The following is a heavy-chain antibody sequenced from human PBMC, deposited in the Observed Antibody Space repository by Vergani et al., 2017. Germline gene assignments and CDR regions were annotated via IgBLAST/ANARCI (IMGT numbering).Heavy chain of an antibody. V-gene: IGHV4-38-2*01. D-gene: IGHD3-9*01. Sequence: QVQLQESGPGLVKPSETLSLTCAVSGFSIDNGYYWDWIRQPPGKGLEWIGSIYRTGRTHFNPSLNSRVTMSVDTSKNQFSRKLRSVTAADTAVYFCARVMYRDEASTGYRLEGMDIWGQGTTVTISS. CDR3: ARVMYRDEASTGYRLEGMDI. CDR2: IYRTGRT. J-gene: IGHJ6*02. CDR1: GFSIDNGYY.